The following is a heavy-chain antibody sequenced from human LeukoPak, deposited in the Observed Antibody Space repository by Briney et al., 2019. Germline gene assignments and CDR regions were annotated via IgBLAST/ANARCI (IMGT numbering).Heavy chain of an antibody. D-gene: IGHD3-22*01. V-gene: IGHV3-30*18. Sequence: RGSLRLSCAASGFTFSSYSMNWVRQAPGKGLEWVAVISYDGSNKYYADSVKGRFTISRDNSKNTLYLQMNSLRAEDTAVYYCAKDRGYYYDGYFQHWGQGTLVTVSS. CDR1: GFTFSSYS. CDR2: ISYDGSNK. CDR3: AKDRGYYYDGYFQH. J-gene: IGHJ1*01.